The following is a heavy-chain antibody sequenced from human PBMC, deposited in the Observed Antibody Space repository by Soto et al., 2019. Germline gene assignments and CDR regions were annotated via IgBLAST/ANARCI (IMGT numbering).Heavy chain of an antibody. CDR2: FWYDGSSK. D-gene: IGHD5-12*01. CDR1: GFTFSSYG. CDR3: GRRIGGYSEGTDD. J-gene: IGHJ4*02. V-gene: IGHV3-33*01. Sequence: GGSLRLSCAASGFTFSSYGMHWVRQAPGKGLEWVAVFWYDGSSKYYAASVKGRFTISRDNSKNTLYLQMNSLRAEDTAVYYCGRRIGGYSEGTDDWGQGTLVTVSS.